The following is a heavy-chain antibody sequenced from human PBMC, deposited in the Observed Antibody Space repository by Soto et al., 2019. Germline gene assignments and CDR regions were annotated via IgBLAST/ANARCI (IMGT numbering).Heavy chain of an antibody. Sequence: ASVKVSCKASGYTFTGYYMHWVRQAPGQGLEWMGWINPNSGGTNYAQKFQGRVTMTRDTSISTAYMELSRLRSDDTAVYYCASLGYCTNGVCYRGGGVDVWGQGTRVTFSS. CDR1: GYTFTGYY. V-gene: IGHV1-2*02. CDR3: ASLGYCTNGVCYRGGGVDV. CDR2: INPNSGGT. J-gene: IGHJ6*02. D-gene: IGHD2-8*01.